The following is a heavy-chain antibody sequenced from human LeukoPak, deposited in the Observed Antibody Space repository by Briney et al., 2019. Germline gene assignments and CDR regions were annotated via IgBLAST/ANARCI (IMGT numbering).Heavy chain of an antibody. J-gene: IGHJ4*02. V-gene: IGHV4-39*07. D-gene: IGHD5/OR15-5a*01. CDR2: IYYSGST. Sequence: PSETLSLTCSVSGGSISSSSYYWGWIRQPPGTGLEWIGSIYYSGSTYYNPSLKSRVTISVDTSKNQFSLKLSSVIAADTAVYYCARETLVYYFDYWGQGTLVTVSS. CDR1: GGSISSSSYY. CDR3: ARETLVYYFDY.